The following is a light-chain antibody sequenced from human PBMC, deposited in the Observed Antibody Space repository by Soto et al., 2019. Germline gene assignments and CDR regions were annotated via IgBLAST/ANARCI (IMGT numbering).Light chain of an antibody. V-gene: IGKV3-20*01. CDR3: QQFGGSSRT. J-gene: IGKJ1*01. CDR1: QGVSSTY. Sequence: EIVLTQSPGTLSLSPGERATLSCRASQGVSSTYLAWYQQKPGQAPRLLIYGASFRATGIPDRFSGSGSGTDFTFTISRLEPEDFAVYYCQQFGGSSRTFGQGTKVEIK. CDR2: GAS.